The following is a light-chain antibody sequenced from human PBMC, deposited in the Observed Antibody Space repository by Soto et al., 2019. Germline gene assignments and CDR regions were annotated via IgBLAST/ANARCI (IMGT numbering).Light chain of an antibody. J-gene: IGKJ2*01. Sequence: IVLTQSPGTLSLSPGERATLSCRASQSVSSNYLAWYQQKPGQAPRLLIYGVSSRATGIPDRFSGSGSGTDFTLTISRVEPEDFAVYYCQQFCSSPLYTFGQGTKLEIK. V-gene: IGKV3-20*01. CDR1: QSVSSNY. CDR3: QQFCSSPLYT. CDR2: GVS.